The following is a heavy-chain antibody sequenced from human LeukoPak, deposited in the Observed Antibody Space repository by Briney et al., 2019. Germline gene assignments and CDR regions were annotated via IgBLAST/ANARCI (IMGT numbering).Heavy chain of an antibody. V-gene: IGHV4-4*07. CDR2: IYTSGST. CDR1: GGSISSYY. J-gene: IGHJ4*02. D-gene: IGHD3-22*01. Sequence: SETLSLTCTVSGGSISSYYWSWIRQPAGKGLEWIGRIYTSGSTNYNPSHKSRVTMSVDTSKNQFSLKLSSVAAADTAVYYCAREEEDYYDSSGYYGDWGQGTLVTVSS. CDR3: AREEEDYYDSSGYYGD.